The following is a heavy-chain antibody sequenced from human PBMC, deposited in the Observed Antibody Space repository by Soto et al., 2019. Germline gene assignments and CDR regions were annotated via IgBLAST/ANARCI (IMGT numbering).Heavy chain of an antibody. CDR3: ASPLPAYCGGDCYSINDAFDI. J-gene: IGHJ3*02. CDR1: GGTFSSYA. V-gene: IGHV1-69*13. CDR2: IIPIFGTA. D-gene: IGHD2-21*02. Sequence: PSVKVSCTASGGTFSSYAISWVRQAPGQGLEWMGGIIPIFGTANYAQKFQGRVTITADESTSTAYMELSSLRSEDTAVYYCASPLPAYCGGDCYSINDAFDIWGQGTMVTVSS.